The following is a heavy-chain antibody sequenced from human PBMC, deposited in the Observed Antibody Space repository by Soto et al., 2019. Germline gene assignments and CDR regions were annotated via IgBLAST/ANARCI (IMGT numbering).Heavy chain of an antibody. Sequence: ASVKVSCKASGFSFSDYFMHWVRQAPGQGLEWMGIINPSGDSRNYAQKFQGRVTITRDTSTSTVYMDLSSLRYEDTAVYYCARDNCQNYGTRASSLCFHHWVQGTLVTVSS. V-gene: IGHV1-46*01. CDR2: INPSGDSR. CDR1: GFSFSDYF. J-gene: IGHJ1*01. D-gene: IGHD4-17*01. CDR3: ARDNCQNYGTRASSLCFHH.